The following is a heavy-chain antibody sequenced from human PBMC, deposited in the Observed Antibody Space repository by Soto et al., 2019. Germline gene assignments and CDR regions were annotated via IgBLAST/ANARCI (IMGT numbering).Heavy chain of an antibody. Sequence: GGSLRLSCAASGFTFSSYWMHWVRQAPGKGLVWVSRINSGGGSTNYADSVKGRFTISRDNSKNTLYLQMNSLRAEDKAVYYCARRSAFDIWGQGTMVTVSS. CDR1: GFTFSSYW. CDR2: INSGGGST. CDR3: ARRSAFDI. J-gene: IGHJ3*02. V-gene: IGHV3-74*01.